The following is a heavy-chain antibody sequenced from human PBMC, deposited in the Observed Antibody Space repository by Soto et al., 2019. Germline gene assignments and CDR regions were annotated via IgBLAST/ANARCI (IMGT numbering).Heavy chain of an antibody. D-gene: IGHD3-3*01. CDR2: IYYSGST. CDR1: GGSISSYY. CDR3: GSLSRNNDFWSGYYRPEYFQH. Sequence: SETLSLTCTVSGGSISSYYWSWIRQPPGKGLEWIGYIYYSGSTNYNPSLKSRVTISVDTSKNQFSLKLSSVTAADTAVYYCGSLSRNNDFWSGYYRPEYFQHWGQGTLVTVS. J-gene: IGHJ1*01. V-gene: IGHV4-59*08.